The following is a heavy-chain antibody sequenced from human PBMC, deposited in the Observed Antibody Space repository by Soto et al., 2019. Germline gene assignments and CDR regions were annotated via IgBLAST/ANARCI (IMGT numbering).Heavy chain of an antibody. CDR1: GDSVNSGAYY. Sequence: QMLLQESGPGLVKPSQTLSLTCTVSGDSVNSGAYYWSWIRQLPGKDLEWIGYIYFTGSAYYNPSLKSRLTMSMDTSKNQFSLILNSLTAADTAVYYCATTLYSSGPFASWGQGTLVTVSS. D-gene: IGHD6-25*01. CDR3: ATTLYSSGPFAS. J-gene: IGHJ4*02. V-gene: IGHV4-31*03. CDR2: IYFTGSA.